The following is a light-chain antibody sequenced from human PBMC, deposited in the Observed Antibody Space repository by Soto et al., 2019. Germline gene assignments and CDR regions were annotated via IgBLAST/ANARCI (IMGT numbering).Light chain of an antibody. CDR2: EVD. CDR3: TSYTRDTALV. Sequence: QSALTQPPSASGSPGQSVSISRTGSSSNVGGYNYVSWYQQHPGKAPRLIIYEVDKRPSGVPDRFSGSKAGSTASLTVSGLQADDEADYHCTSYTRDTALVFGTGTKVTVL. CDR1: SSNVGGYNY. V-gene: IGLV2-8*01. J-gene: IGLJ1*01.